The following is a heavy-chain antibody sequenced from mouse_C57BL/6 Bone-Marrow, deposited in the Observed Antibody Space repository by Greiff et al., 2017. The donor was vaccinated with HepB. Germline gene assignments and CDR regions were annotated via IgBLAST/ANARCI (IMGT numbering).Heavy chain of an antibody. CDR1: GYTFTSYG. CDR2: IYPRSGNT. CDR3: ARSIYYCGSSVSWFAY. Sequence: VQLQQSGAELARPGASVKLSCKASGYTFTSYGISWVKQRTGQGLEWIGEIYPRSGNTYYNEKFKGKATLTADKSSSTAYMELRSLTSEDSAVYYCARSIYYCGSSVSWFAYWGQGTRVTVSA. D-gene: IGHD1-1*01. J-gene: IGHJ3*01. V-gene: IGHV1-81*01.